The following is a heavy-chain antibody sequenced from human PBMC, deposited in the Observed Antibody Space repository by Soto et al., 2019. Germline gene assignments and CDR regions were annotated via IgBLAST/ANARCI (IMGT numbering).Heavy chain of an antibody. CDR3: ARDQKGVATIHDAFDI. CDR1: GGSISSYY. V-gene: IGHV4-59*01. Sequence: PSETLSLTCTVSGGSISSYYWSWIRQPPGKGLEWIGYIYYSGSTNYNPSLESRVTISVDTSKNQFSLKLSSVTAADTAVYYCARDQKGVATIHDAFDIWGQGTMVTVSS. CDR2: IYYSGST. D-gene: IGHD5-12*01. J-gene: IGHJ3*02.